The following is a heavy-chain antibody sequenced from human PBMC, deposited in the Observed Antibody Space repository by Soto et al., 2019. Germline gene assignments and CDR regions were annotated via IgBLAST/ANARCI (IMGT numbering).Heavy chain of an antibody. Sequence: KPSETLSLTCTVSDASVWSDSYFWTWIRQPPGKGLEWIAYISHTGDTNYNPSLKRRVTISIDTSRNQFSLTVTSVTAADTAVYFCARIVVGVTVDLWGQGSLVTVSS. CDR2: ISHTGDT. CDR3: ARIVVGVTVDL. V-gene: IGHV4-61*01. D-gene: IGHD1-26*01. J-gene: IGHJ4*02. CDR1: DASVWSDSYF.